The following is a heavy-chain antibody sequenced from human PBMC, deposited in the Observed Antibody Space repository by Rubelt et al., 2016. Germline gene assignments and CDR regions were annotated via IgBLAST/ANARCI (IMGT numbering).Heavy chain of an antibody. V-gene: IGHV3-7*03. CDR2: IKQDGSEQ. J-gene: IGHJ6*02. CDR3: AREGSYYYYGMDV. Sequence: QAPGKGLEWVANIKQDGSEQYYVDSVKGRFTISRDNAKNSLYLQMNSLRAEDTAVYYCAREGSYYYYGMDVWGQGTTVTVSS.